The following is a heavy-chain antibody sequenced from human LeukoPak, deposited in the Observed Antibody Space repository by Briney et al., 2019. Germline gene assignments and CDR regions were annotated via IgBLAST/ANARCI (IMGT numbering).Heavy chain of an antibody. CDR3: ARVYSSGGSYPFDY. D-gene: IGHD1-26*01. V-gene: IGHV1-46*01. CDR1: GYTFTSYY. Sequence: ASVKVSCKASGYTFTSYYMHWVRQAPGQGLEWMGIINPSGGSTSYAQKFQGRVTMTRDMSTSTDYMELSSLRSDDTAVYYCARVYSSGGSYPFDYWGQGTLVTVSS. CDR2: INPSGGST. J-gene: IGHJ4*02.